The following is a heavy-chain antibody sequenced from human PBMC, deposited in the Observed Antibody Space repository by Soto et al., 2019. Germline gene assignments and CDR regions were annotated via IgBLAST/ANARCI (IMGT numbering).Heavy chain of an antibody. Sequence: QLQLQESGPGLVNPSETLSLTCTVSGGSISSSHYYRGWIRQPPGKGLEWIGSVYDSGSTYYNPSLESRVTISVDTSKNQFSLKLRSVTAADTAVYYCARGTRHGFSSIDYWGQGSLVTVSS. CDR3: ARGTRHGFSSIDY. D-gene: IGHD2-2*01. J-gene: IGHJ4*02. CDR2: VYDSGST. V-gene: IGHV4-39*01. CDR1: GGSISSSHYY.